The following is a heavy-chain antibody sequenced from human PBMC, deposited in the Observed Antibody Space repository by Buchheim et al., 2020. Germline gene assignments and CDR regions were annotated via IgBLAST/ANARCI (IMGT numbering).Heavy chain of an antibody. CDR2: IQSDGFTT. V-gene: IGHV3-74*01. CDR3: ARAPSSPRELPEI. CDR1: GFTLSNYW. Sequence: EVQLVESGGGLAQPGGSLRLSCAASGFTLSNYWMHWVRQAPGKGLVWVSYIQSDGFTTTYADSVKGRFTISRDNAKNTLYLQMSSLRVEDTAMYYCARAPSSPRELPEIWGQGTL. J-gene: IGHJ4*02. D-gene: IGHD1-7*01.